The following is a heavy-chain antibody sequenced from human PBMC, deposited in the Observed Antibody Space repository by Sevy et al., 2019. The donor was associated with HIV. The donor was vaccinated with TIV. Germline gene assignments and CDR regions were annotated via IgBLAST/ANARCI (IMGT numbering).Heavy chain of an antibody. CDR1: GFTFSSYA. CDR3: ARDRLSVGSGRVGWFDH. Sequence: GGSLRLSCAASGFTFSSYAMHWVRQAPSKGLEWVAVISYDGSNKYYADSVKGRFTISRENSKNTLYLQMNSLRAEDTAVYYCARDRLSVGSGRVGWFDHWGQGTLVTVSS. D-gene: IGHD6-25*01. V-gene: IGHV3-30-3*01. J-gene: IGHJ5*02. CDR2: ISYDGSNK.